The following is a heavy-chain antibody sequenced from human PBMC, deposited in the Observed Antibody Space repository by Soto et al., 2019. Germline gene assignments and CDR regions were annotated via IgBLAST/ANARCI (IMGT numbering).Heavy chain of an antibody. CDR2: MNPNSGNT. CDR3: ARTLYGDNVDY. Sequence: QVQLVQSGAEVKKPGASVKVSCKASGYTFTSYDINWVRPATGQGLEWMGWMNPNSGNTGYAQKFQGRVTMPRNTSLSTAYMELSSVRSEDRAVYYCARTLYGDNVDYWGQGTLVTVSS. CDR1: GYTFTSYD. V-gene: IGHV1-8*01. D-gene: IGHD4-17*01. J-gene: IGHJ4*02.